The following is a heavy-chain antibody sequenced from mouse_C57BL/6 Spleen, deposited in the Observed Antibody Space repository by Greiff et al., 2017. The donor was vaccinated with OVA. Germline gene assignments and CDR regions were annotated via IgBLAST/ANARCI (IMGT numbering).Heavy chain of an antibody. CDR1: GYTFTSYW. CDR3: ARRYGNAMDY. J-gene: IGHJ4*01. Sequence: QVQLQQPGAELVKPGASVKMSCKASGYTFTSYWLTWVKQRPGQGLEWIGDIYPGSGSTNYNEKFKSKATLTVDTSSSTAYRQLSSLTSEDSAVYYCARRYGNAMDYWGQGTSVTVSS. D-gene: IGHD1-1*01. CDR2: IYPGSGST. V-gene: IGHV1-55*01.